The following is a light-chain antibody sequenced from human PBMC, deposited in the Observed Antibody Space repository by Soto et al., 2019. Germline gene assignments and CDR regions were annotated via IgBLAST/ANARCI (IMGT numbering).Light chain of an antibody. CDR1: SSDVGGYNF. Sequence: QSALTQPRSVSGSPGQSVTISCTGTSSDVGGYNFVSWYQQHPGKAPKLMLYGVSRRPSGVSNRFSGSKSGNTASLTISGLQAEDEADYYCSSYTSSSTPYVFGTGTKVTVL. CDR2: GVS. J-gene: IGLJ1*01. CDR3: SSYTSSSTPYV. V-gene: IGLV2-14*01.